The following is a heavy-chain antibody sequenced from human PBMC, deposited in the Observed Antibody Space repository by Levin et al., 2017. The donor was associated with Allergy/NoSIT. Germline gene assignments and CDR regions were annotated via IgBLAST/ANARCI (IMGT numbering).Heavy chain of an antibody. CDR2: IKNDGSAT. V-gene: IGHV3-74*01. CDR3: AIYDLWSVFSY. Sequence: GGSLRLSCAASGFTFSNYWMHWVRQAPGKGLVWVSLIKNDGSATVYADSVKGRFTISRDNARNTLYLQMNSLRADDTAVYYCAIYDLWSVFSYWGQGTLVTVSS. D-gene: IGHD3-3*01. J-gene: IGHJ4*02. CDR1: GFTFSNYW.